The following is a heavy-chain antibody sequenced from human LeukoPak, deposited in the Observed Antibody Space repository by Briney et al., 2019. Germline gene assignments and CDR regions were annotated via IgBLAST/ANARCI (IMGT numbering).Heavy chain of an antibody. D-gene: IGHD3-16*01. Sequence: ASVKVSCKASGYTFTSYGISWVRQAPGQGLEWMGWISAYNGNTNYAQKLQGRVTMTTDTSTSTAHMELRSLRSDDTAVYYCARSPSYVWGSPTFDYWGQGTLVTVSS. CDR3: ARSPSYVWGSPTFDY. V-gene: IGHV1-18*04. J-gene: IGHJ4*02. CDR2: ISAYNGNT. CDR1: GYTFTSYG.